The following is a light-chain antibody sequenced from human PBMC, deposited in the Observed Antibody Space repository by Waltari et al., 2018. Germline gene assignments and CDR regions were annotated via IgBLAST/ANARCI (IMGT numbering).Light chain of an antibody. CDR2: DVS. J-gene: IGLJ1*01. V-gene: IGLV2-14*03. CDR3: ISYTTSSTWV. CDR1: SSDVGGYNF. Sequence: QSALTQPASVSGSPGQSITISCTGTSSDVGGYNFVSWYQQHPDKAPKLIIYDVSERPSGVSNRFSGSKSVNTSSLTIAGLQAEDEADYYCISYTTSSTWVFGTGTKVTVL.